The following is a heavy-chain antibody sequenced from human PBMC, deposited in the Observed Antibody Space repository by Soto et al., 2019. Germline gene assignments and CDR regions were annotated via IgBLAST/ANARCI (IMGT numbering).Heavy chain of an antibody. CDR1: GFIFSNYG. V-gene: IGHV3-33*01. Sequence: QVQLVESGGGVVQPEKSLRLSCAASGFIFSNYGMHWVRQAPGKGLEWVAVIWYDGHKEYYADSMKGRFIISRDNSRNTVYLQMNSLRAEDTAVYYCARERAVDYYHWFHPWGQGTLVTVSS. J-gene: IGHJ5*02. D-gene: IGHD3-3*02. CDR3: ARERAVDYYHWFHP. CDR2: IWYDGHKE.